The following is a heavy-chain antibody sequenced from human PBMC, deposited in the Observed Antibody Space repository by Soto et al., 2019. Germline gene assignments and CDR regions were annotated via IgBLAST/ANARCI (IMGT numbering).Heavy chain of an antibody. D-gene: IGHD2-2*02. Sequence: GGSLRLSYVGSGFNFSTYSINWVRQAPGKGLEWVSSISSRSDIYYADSVKGRFTISRDNAKNSVSLQMNSLRAEDTAVYYCAREYTAWPLAYGLDVWGQGTTVTVSS. CDR3: AREYTAWPLAYGLDV. J-gene: IGHJ6*02. CDR1: GFNFSTYS. V-gene: IGHV3-21*01. CDR2: ISSRSDI.